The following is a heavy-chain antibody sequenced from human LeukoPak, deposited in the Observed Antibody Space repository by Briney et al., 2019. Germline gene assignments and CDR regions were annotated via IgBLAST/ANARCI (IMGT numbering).Heavy chain of an antibody. CDR2: INPDSGGT. V-gene: IGHV1-2*02. J-gene: IGHJ3*02. CDR3: GGGLRDYSRGLPGAFDI. Sequence: VASVKVSCKASGYRFTGHYIHWVRQAPGQGLEWMGCINPDSGGTKYAQKFQGRVTVTRDTSITTGYMELSSLRSGESAVQYCGGGLRDYSRGLPGAFDIWVEGANLSVSS. CDR1: GYRFTGHY. D-gene: IGHD6-13*01.